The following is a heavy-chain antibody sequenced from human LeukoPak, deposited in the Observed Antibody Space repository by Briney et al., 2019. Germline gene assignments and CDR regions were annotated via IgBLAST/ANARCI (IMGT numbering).Heavy chain of an antibody. Sequence: GSLRLSFAASGFPFSSYGLPWVRQAPGKGPEWVAVIWYDGSNKYYADSVKGRFTISRDNSKNTLYLQMNSLRAEDTAVYYCAREIYGDYYYYGMDVWGQGTTVTVSS. J-gene: IGHJ6*02. D-gene: IGHD4-17*01. CDR3: AREIYGDYYYYGMDV. CDR1: GFPFSSYG. CDR2: IWYDGSNK. V-gene: IGHV3-33*01.